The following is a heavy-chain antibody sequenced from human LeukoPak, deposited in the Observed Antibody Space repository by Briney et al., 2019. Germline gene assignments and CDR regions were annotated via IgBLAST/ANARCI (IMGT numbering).Heavy chain of an antibody. CDR3: AKAPWTLTYYYYGMDV. Sequence: PGRSLRLSCAASGFTFSSYGMHWVRQAPGKGLEWVAVISYDGSNKYYADSVKGRFTISRDNSKNTLYLQMNSLRAEDAAVYYCAKAPWTLTYYYYGMDVWGQGTTVTVSS. V-gene: IGHV3-30*18. CDR2: ISYDGSNK. J-gene: IGHJ6*02. D-gene: IGHD1-1*01. CDR1: GFTFSSYG.